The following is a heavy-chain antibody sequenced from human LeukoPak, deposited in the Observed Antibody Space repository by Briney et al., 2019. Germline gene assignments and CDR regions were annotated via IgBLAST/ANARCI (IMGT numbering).Heavy chain of an antibody. D-gene: IGHD4-17*01. CDR3: AREGAVNYYGANRPFDC. Sequence: PGGSLRLTCVASGFRFGRDWISWVRQAPGKGLEWVACVKQDGTEKNYVVSVWGRFTVSVDNGKNSLYLQMNSLRAEDTAVYYCAREGAVNYYGANRPFDCWGQGTLVTVSS. V-gene: IGHV3-7*01. CDR2: VKQDGTEK. J-gene: IGHJ4*02. CDR1: GFRFGRDW.